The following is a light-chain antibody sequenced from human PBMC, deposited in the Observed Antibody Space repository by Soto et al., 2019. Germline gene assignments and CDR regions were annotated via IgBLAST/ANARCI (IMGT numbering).Light chain of an antibody. CDR2: DVS. CDR1: SSDVGGYNY. Sequence: QSALTQPASVSGSPGQSITISCTGTSSDVGGYNYVSWYQQHPGKAPKLMIYDVSNRPSGVSNRFSGSKSGNTASLTISGLQAEDEADYYCSSYTCSSTLYVFGTGNKVTVL. V-gene: IGLV2-14*01. J-gene: IGLJ1*01. CDR3: SSYTCSSTLYV.